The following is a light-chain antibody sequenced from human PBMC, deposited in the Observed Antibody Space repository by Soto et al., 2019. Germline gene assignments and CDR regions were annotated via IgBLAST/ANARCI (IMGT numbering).Light chain of an antibody. V-gene: IGKV1-5*03. CDR1: QSISSW. Sequence: DIQMTQSPSTLSASVGDRVTITCRASQSISSWLAGYQQKPVKAPKLLIYKASNLESGVPSRFSASGSGTEFSLTISSLQPDDFATYYCKQYNSYSLTFCGGTQV. CDR2: KAS. J-gene: IGKJ4*01. CDR3: KQYNSYSLT.